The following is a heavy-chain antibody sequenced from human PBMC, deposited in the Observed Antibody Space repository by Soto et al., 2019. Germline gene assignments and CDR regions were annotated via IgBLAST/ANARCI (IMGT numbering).Heavy chain of an antibody. J-gene: IGHJ4*02. V-gene: IGHV4-4*07. CDR1: GASFSNSY. Sequence: QVQLQESGPGLVKPSETLSLTCTVSGASFSNSYWSWIRRPAGKGLEWIGRISASGNTNYNPSLKSRVTMSIDTSKNQFSLKVTSVTAADTALYYCAKESGAPAGTAEYWGQGILVTVSS. D-gene: IGHD1-1*01. CDR3: AKESGAPAGTAEY. CDR2: ISASGNT.